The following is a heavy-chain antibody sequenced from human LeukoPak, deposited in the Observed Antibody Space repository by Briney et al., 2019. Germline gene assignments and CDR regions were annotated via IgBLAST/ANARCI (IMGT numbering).Heavy chain of an antibody. J-gene: IGHJ4*02. D-gene: IGHD3-10*01. Sequence: GGSLRLSCAASGFTFSSYWMTWVRQAPGKGLEWVANIKQDGSEKFYVDSVKGRFTISRDNAKNSLHLQMNSLRAEDTAVYYCARDRGLLWFGEEGPFDYWGQGTLVTVSS. CDR3: ARDRGLLWFGEEGPFDY. CDR2: IKQDGSEK. CDR1: GFTFSSYW. V-gene: IGHV3-7*01.